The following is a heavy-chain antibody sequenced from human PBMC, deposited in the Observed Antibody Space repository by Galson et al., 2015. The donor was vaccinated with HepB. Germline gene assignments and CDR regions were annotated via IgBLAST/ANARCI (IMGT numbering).Heavy chain of an antibody. Sequence: SVKVSCKASGYTFTSYYMHWVRQAPGQGLEWMGIINPSGGSTSYAQKLQGRVTMTRDTSTSTVYMELSSLRSEDTAVYYCARGPDSSGYYYMAYFDYWGQGTLVTVSS. CDR3: ARGPDSSGYYYMAYFDY. V-gene: IGHV1-46*04. CDR1: GYTFTSYY. CDR2: INPSGGST. D-gene: IGHD3-22*01. J-gene: IGHJ4*02.